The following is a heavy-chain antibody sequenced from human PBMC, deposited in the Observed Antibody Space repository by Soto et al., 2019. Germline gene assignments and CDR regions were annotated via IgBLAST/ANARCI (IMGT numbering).Heavy chain of an antibody. Sequence: QVQLVQSGAEVRKPGSSVKVSCKASGGTFSRHAISWVRQAPGQGLEWMGGIIPIFGTANHAQKFQGRVTIIADESTSTVYMEVSSLRSEDTAMYYCARGWGYDSNDYYYAYWGQGTLVIGSS. CDR3: ARGWGYDSNDYYYAY. D-gene: IGHD3-22*01. CDR2: IIPIFGTA. J-gene: IGHJ4*02. CDR1: GGTFSRHA. V-gene: IGHV1-69*01.